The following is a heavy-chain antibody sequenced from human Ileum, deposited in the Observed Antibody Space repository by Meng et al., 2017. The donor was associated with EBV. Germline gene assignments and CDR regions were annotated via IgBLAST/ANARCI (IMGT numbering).Heavy chain of an antibody. CDR1: GDSISSSNHW. CDR3: ARRYYGVPFDN. Sequence: QLHDAAPGLVKPSETLSLTCAVSGDSISSSNHWWGWIRQPPGKGLEWVGTIYYSGSTFYNPSLKSRVTISLDTSKNQFSLKVSSVTAADTAVYYCARRYYGVPFDNWGQGTLVTVSS. J-gene: IGHJ4*02. CDR2: IYYSGST. V-gene: IGHV4-39*01. D-gene: IGHD3-3*01.